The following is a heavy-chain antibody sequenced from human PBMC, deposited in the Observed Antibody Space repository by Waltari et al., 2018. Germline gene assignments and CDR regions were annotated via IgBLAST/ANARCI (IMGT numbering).Heavy chain of an antibody. Sequence: QVHLVQSGAAVKKPGASVKVSCKASGYTFTSYTISWVRQAPGQGLEWMGWITAYNGNTNYALKFQGRVTMTTDTSTSTAYMQLRSLISDDTAVYYCAREGYYGDYFDYWGQGTLVTVSS. CDR1: GYTFTSYT. V-gene: IGHV1-18*04. CDR3: AREGYYGDYFDY. J-gene: IGHJ4*02. CDR2: ITAYNGNT. D-gene: IGHD4-17*01.